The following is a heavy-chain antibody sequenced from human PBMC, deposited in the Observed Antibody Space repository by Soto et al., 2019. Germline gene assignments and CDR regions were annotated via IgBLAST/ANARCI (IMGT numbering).Heavy chain of an antibody. CDR1: GFTFSRYW. J-gene: IGHJ3*02. Sequence: GPLRLSWGASGFTFSRYWMHWVRPAPGKGLVWVSRINIYGSSTDYADSVKGRFTISRDNAKNTLYLQMNSLRVEDTAVYYCARGWIGDLNDAFDIWGQGTMVTVSS. CDR3: ARGWIGDLNDAFDI. CDR2: INIYGSST. D-gene: IGHD2-2*03. V-gene: IGHV3-74*01.